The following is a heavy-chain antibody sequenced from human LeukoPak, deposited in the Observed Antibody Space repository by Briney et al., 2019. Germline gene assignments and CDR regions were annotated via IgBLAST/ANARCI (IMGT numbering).Heavy chain of an antibody. Sequence: SETLSLTCTVSGGSISSSSYYWGWIRQPPGKGLEWIGSIYYSGSTYYNPSLKSRVTISVDTSKNQFSLKLSSVTAADTAVYYCARDGFDYDILTGLWYFDLWGRGTLVTVSS. CDR3: ARDGFDYDILTGLWYFDL. D-gene: IGHD3-9*01. CDR2: IYYSGST. V-gene: IGHV4-39*07. CDR1: GGSISSSSYY. J-gene: IGHJ2*01.